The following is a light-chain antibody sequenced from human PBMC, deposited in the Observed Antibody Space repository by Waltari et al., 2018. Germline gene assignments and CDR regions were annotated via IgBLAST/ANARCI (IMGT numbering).Light chain of an antibody. CDR2: QDT. CDR1: NLGDKH. CDR3: QAWDSSTAV. V-gene: IGLV3-1*01. Sequence: SYELTQPPSVSVSPGQTARITCPGANLGDKHASWYQQRPGQSPVLVIYQDTKRPSGIPERFSGSNSGNTATLTISGTQALDEADYYCQAWDSSTAVFGTGTKVTVL. J-gene: IGLJ1*01.